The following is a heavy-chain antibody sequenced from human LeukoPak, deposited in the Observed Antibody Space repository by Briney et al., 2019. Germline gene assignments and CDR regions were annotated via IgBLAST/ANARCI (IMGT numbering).Heavy chain of an antibody. CDR2: IYHSGST. CDR3: ARHYSNTEDY. CDR1: GGSISSGGHF. Sequence: ASETLSLTCTVSGGSISSGGHFWSWIRQPPGEGLEWIGYIYHSGSTYYSPSLRSRVTISVDRSKNQFSLRLSSVTGADTAVYYCARHYSNTEDYWGQGTLVTVSS. J-gene: IGHJ4*02. D-gene: IGHD4-11*01. V-gene: IGHV4-30-2*01.